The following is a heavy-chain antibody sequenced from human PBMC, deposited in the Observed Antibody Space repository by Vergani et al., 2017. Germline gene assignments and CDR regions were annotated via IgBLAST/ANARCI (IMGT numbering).Heavy chain of an antibody. D-gene: IGHD3-16*02. J-gene: IGHJ4*02. CDR2: ISGSGGST. V-gene: IGHV3-23*01. CDR1: GFTFSSYA. CDR3: AKALPTDDYVWGSYRPFRKSYFDY. Sequence: EVQLLESGGGLVQPGGSLRLSCAASGFTFSSYAMSWVRQAPGKGLEWVSAISGSGGSTYYADSVKGRFTISRDNSKNTLYLQMNSLRAEDTAVYYCAKALPTDDYVWGSYRPFRKSYFDYWGQGTLVTVSS.